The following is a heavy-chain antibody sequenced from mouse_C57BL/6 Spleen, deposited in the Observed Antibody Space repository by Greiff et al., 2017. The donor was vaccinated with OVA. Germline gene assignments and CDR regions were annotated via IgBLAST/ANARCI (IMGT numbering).Heavy chain of an antibody. CDR2: INPNNGGT. J-gene: IGHJ4*01. V-gene: IGHV1-18*01. Sequence: EVQLQQSGPELVKPGASVKIPCKASGYTFTDYNMDWVKQSHGKSLEWIGDINPNNGGTIYNQKFKGKATLTVDKSSSTAYMELRSLTSEDTAVYYCARRAIYYGYDGDFYYAMDYWGQGTSVTVSS. CDR3: ARRAIYYGYDGDFYYAMDY. D-gene: IGHD2-2*01. CDR1: GYTFTDYN.